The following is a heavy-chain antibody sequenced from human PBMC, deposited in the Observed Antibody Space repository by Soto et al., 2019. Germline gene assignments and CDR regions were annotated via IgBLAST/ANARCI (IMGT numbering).Heavy chain of an antibody. CDR3: ARDRRLAYYFDY. D-gene: IGHD6-19*01. Sequence: SETLSLTCTVSGGSISSYYWSWIRQPPGKGLEWIGYIYYSGSTNYNPSLKSRVTISVDTSKNQFSLKLSSVTAADTAVYYCARDRRLAYYFDYWGQGTLVTVSS. CDR1: GGSISSYY. V-gene: IGHV4-59*01. CDR2: IYYSGST. J-gene: IGHJ4*02.